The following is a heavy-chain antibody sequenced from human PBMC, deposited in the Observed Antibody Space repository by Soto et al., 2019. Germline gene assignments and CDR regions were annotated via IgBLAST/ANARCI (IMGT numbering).Heavy chain of an antibody. CDR2: ISAYNGNT. CDR1: GYTFTSYG. V-gene: IGHV1-18*01. Sequence: GAEVKKPGASVKVSCKASGYTFTSYGISWVRQAPGQGLEWMGWISAYNGNTNYAQKLQGRVTMTTDTSTSTAYMELRSLRSDDTAVYYCTLGYCSSTSCYGLFDPWGQGTLVTVSS. CDR3: TLGYCSSTSCYGLFDP. J-gene: IGHJ5*02. D-gene: IGHD2-2*01.